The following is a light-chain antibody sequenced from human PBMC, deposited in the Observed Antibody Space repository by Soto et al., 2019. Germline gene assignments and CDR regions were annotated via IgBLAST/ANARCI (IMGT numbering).Light chain of an antibody. V-gene: IGLV3-1*01. Sequence: SYELPQPPSVSVSPGQTASITCFGDKLGDKYVCWYQQKPGQSPVLVIYQDNKRPSGIPERFSGSNSGNTATLTISGTQAVDEADYYCQAWDSSTASFGGGTKLTVL. CDR3: QAWDSSTAS. CDR1: KLGDKY. CDR2: QDN. J-gene: IGLJ2*01.